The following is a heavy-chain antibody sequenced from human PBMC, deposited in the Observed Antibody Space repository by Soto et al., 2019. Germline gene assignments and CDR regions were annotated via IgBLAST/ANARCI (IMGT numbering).Heavy chain of an antibody. D-gene: IGHD2-2*01. CDR2: IIPISGTA. J-gene: IGHJ6*02. CDR3: ARSQGSSTSLEIYYYYYYGMDV. Sequence: ASVKVSCKASGGTFSSYAISWVRQAPGQGLEWMRGIIPISGTANYAQKFQGRVTITADESTSTVYMELSSLRSEDTAVYFCARSQGSSTSLEIYYYYYYGMDVWGQGTTVTVSS. CDR1: GGTFSSYA. V-gene: IGHV1-69*13.